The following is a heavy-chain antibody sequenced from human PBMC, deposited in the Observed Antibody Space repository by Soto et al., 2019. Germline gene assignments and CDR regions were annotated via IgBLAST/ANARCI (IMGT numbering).Heavy chain of an antibody. J-gene: IGHJ6*02. Sequence: PGVSLRLSCAASGFTFSSDWMSWVRQAPGKGLEWVSVIYSGGSTYYADSVKGRFTISRDNSKNTLYLQMNSLRAEDTAVYYCARDRIPTGMDVWGQGTTVTVSS. V-gene: IGHV3-66*01. CDR2: IYSGGST. CDR1: GFTFSSDW. CDR3: ARDRIPTGMDV.